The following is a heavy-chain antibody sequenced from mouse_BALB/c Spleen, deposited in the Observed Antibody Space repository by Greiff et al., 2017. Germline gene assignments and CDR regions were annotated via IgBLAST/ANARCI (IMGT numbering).Heavy chain of an antibody. Sequence: DVQLVESGGGLVKPGGSLKLSCAASGFTFSSYAMSWVRQTPEKRLEWVASISSGGSTYYPDSVKGRFTISRDNARNILYLQMSSLRSEDTAMYYCARGGGNAMDYWGQGTSVTVSS. CDR2: ISSGGST. J-gene: IGHJ4*01. CDR3: ARGGGNAMDY. CDR1: GFTFSSYA. V-gene: IGHV5-6-5*01.